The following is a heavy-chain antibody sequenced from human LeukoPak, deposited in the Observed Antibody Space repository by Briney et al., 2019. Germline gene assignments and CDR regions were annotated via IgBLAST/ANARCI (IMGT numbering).Heavy chain of an antibody. V-gene: IGHV3-23*05. D-gene: IGHD1/OR15-1a*01. CDR1: GFTFTNYL. CDR3: ARSLPGTPGVFDY. Sequence: GGSLRLSCAASGFTFTNYLMRWVRQAPGKGLEWVSSVDNAATGTYYADSVRGRFTISRDNSKNTVYLQMNTLRAEDTAVYYCARSLPGTPGVFDYWGQGTLVTVSS. J-gene: IGHJ4*02. CDR2: VDNAATGT.